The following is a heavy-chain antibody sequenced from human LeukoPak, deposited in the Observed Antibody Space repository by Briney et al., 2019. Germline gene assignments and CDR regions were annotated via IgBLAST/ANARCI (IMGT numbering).Heavy chain of an antibody. V-gene: IGHV4-39*01. CDR1: SDSISSSSNY. Sequence: SETLSLTCDVSSDSISSSSNYWGWVRHLPGKGLEWSGSVYRSGSTYYNPFLKSRVTISGHTSETQFTLNLTSVTAAATAVYHCARRGTSGWAYYFDFWGPGSLLTVSS. D-gene: IGHD6-19*01. CDR3: ARRGTSGWAYYFDF. CDR2: VYRSGST. J-gene: IGHJ4*02.